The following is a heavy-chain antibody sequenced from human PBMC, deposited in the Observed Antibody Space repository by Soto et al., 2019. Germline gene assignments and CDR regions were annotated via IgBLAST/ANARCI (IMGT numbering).Heavy chain of an antibody. D-gene: IGHD1-26*01. CDR3: AHRYGGNYYRWFYDS. CDR1: GFSLSTSGAG. CDR2: ISWKDEK. V-gene: IGHV2-5*01. Sequence: QITLKESGPTLVKPTQTLTVTCTFSGFSLSTSGAGVGWIRQSPGKAPEWLALISWKDEKRYNPGLKSRLTSTKDPSKKPVLRTRPDLEPVYTATYFCAHRYGGNYYRWFYDSWAQGPLVTLSS. J-gene: IGHJ4*02.